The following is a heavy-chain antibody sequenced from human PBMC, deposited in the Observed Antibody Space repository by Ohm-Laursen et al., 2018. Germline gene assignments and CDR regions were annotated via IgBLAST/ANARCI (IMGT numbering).Heavy chain of an antibody. CDR1: GGSFSGYY. J-gene: IGHJ4*02. CDR2: INHSGST. V-gene: IGHV4-34*01. CDR3: AGRGY. Sequence: SDTLSLTCAVSGGSFSGYYWSWIRQPPGKGLEWIGEINHSGSTNYNPSLKSRVTISVDTSKNQFSLKLSSVTAADTAVYYCAGRGYWGQGTLVTVSS.